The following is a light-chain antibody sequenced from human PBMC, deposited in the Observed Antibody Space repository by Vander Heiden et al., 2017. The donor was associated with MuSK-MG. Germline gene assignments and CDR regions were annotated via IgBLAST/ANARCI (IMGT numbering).Light chain of an antibody. J-gene: IGLJ2*01. CDR2: QHN. V-gene: IGLV3-1*01. CDR3: QAWDSSTVI. Sequence: SYELTQPPSVSVSPGQTASITCSGDKLGDKYACWYQQKPGQPPVLVIYQHNKRPSGIPERFSGSNSGNTATLTISGTRAMDEDEYYWQAWDSSTVIFGGGTKLTVL. CDR1: KLGDKY.